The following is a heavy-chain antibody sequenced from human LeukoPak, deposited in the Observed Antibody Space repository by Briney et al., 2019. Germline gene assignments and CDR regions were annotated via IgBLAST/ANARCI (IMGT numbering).Heavy chain of an antibody. CDR1: GGSFSGYY. J-gene: IGHJ3*02. V-gene: IGHV4-34*01. CDR3: ARGLEQLVSLGAFDI. D-gene: IGHD6-13*01. Sequence: SETLSLTCAVYGGSFSGYYWSWIHRPPGKGLEWIGEINHSGSTNYNPSLKSRVTISVDTSKNQFSLNLRSVTAADTAVYYCARGLEQLVSLGAFDIWGQGTMVTVSS. CDR2: INHSGST.